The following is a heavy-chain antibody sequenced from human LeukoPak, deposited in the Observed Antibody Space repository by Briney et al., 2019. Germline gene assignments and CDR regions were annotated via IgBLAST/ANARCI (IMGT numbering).Heavy chain of an antibody. CDR3: ARGGGCTGSSCSISDY. CDR1: GGSISRYY. Sequence: SETLSLTCTVSGGSISRYYWSWIRQPAGKGLEWIGRIYTSGSTNYNPSLKSRVTMSVDTSKNQFSLKLSSVTAADTAVYYCARGGGCTGSSCSISDYWGQGTLVTVSS. J-gene: IGHJ4*02. D-gene: IGHD2-15*01. V-gene: IGHV4-4*07. CDR2: IYTSGST.